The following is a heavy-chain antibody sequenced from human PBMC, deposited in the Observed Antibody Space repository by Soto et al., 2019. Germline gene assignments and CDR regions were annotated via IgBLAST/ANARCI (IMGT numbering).Heavy chain of an antibody. CDR1: GGDFLSYT. J-gene: IGHJ6*02. V-gene: IGHV1-69*02. D-gene: IGHD3-10*01. CDR3: AQMWFGELWHGMDV. Sequence: QLVQSGAEVKRPGSSVNVSYKASGGDFLSYTISWVRQVPGQGPEWMGTIIPILDVAKNAQKFQGRVAITADKATSTVYMELRSLRSDDTAVYYCAQMWFGELWHGMDVWGQGTTITVSS. CDR2: IIPILDVA.